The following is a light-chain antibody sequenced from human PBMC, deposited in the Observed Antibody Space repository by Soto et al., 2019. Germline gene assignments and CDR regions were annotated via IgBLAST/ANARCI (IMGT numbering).Light chain of an antibody. CDR1: GSNIGAGYD. J-gene: IGLJ1*01. V-gene: IGLV1-40*01. Sequence: QAVVTQPPSVSGAPGQRVTISCTGSGSNIGAGYDVHWYQHRPGTAPKLLVFGDSHRPSGVPDRFSGSKSGTSASLAITGLQAEDEGDYYCQSYDSTLDARYVFGTGTKLPS. CDR2: GDS. CDR3: QSYDSTLDARYV.